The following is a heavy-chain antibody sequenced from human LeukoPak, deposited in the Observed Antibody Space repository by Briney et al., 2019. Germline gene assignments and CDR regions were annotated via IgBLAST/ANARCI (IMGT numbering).Heavy chain of an antibody. CDR3: SRRGTTSSIGWFDP. CDR1: GASIRSSTHY. Sequence: PSETLSLTCSVSGASIRSSTHYWAWLRQAPGTGLEWVGSIFYSGDTYYNPSLRSRLTIAVDTSKNQFSLNLASVTASDTGTYFCSRRGTTSSIGWFDPWGQGSPVIVPS. V-gene: IGHV4-39*01. J-gene: IGHJ5*02. CDR2: IFYSGDT. D-gene: IGHD3-16*01.